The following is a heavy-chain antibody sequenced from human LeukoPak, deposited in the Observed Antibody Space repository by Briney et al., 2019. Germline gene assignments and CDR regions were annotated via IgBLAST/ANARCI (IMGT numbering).Heavy chain of an antibody. CDR2: INEDGSAK. V-gene: IGHV3-7*01. J-gene: IGHJ4*02. D-gene: IGHD3-10*02. CDR3: AREMMFGELTGSFVY. Sequence: GGSLRLSCAASGFTFSGYWMTWLRQAPGKGLEWVANINEDGSAKYYLGSVKGRFTISRDNAKNSLYLQMNSLRAEDTAVYYCAREMMFGELTGSFVYWGQGTLVTVSS. CDR1: GFTFSGYW.